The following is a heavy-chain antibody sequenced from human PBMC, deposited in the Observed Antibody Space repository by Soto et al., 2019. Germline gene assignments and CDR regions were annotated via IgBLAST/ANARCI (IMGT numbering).Heavy chain of an antibody. CDR2: ISGSGGST. CDR3: AKNGFTHYYESGGCYCCDC. J-gene: IGHJ4*02. D-gene: IGHD3-22*01. CDR1: GFTFSSYA. Sequence: VQLLESGGGLVQPGGSLRLSCAASGFTFSSYAMSWVRQAPGKGLEWVSAISGSGGSTYYADSVKGRFTISRDNSKNTLYLRNNSSLGEETGAYYSAKNGFTHYYESGGCYCCDCRGPGTLVTV. V-gene: IGHV3-23*01.